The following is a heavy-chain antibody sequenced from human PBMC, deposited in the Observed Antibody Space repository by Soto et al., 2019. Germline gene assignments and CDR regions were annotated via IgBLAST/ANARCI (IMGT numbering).Heavy chain of an antibody. CDR2: IYYSGST. V-gene: IGHV4-30-4*01. CDR3: ARGGYSSSWYYYYYGMDV. Sequence: QVQLQESGPGLVKPSQTLSLTCTVSGGSISSGDYYWSWIRQPPGKGLEWIGYIYYSGSTYYNPSLKSRVTVTVDTSKNPFSLKLSPLTAADTAVYYCARGGYSSSWYYYYYGMDVWGQGTTVTVSS. J-gene: IGHJ6*02. CDR1: GGSISSGDYY. D-gene: IGHD6-13*01.